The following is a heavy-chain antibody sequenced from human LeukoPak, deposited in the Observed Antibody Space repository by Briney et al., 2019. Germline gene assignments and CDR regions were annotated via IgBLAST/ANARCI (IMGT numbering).Heavy chain of an antibody. V-gene: IGHV3-21*01. CDR2: ISSSSSYI. CDR1: GFTFSSYS. J-gene: IGHJ5*02. D-gene: IGHD6-19*01. CDR3: ARDRGGLVSFDP. Sequence: GGSLRLSCAASGFTFSSYSMNWVRQAPGKGLEWVSSISSSSSYIYYADSVKGRFTISRDNAKNSLYLQMNSLRAEDTAVYYCARDRGGLVSFDPWGQGTLVTVSS.